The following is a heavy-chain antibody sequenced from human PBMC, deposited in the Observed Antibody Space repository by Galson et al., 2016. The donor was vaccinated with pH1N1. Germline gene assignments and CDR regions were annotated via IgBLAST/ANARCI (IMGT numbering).Heavy chain of an antibody. J-gene: IGHJ4*02. CDR1: GGSISRGSYY. Sequence: TLSLTCSVSGGSISRGSYYWNWIRQPAGRGLEWIGRIYTSGSTNYNPSLKSQVTISLDTSKNQISLKLSSVTAADTAVYYCARVGLGGPFYSWGQGTPVTLSS. V-gene: IGHV4-61*02. D-gene: IGHD3-16*01. CDR2: IYTSGST. CDR3: ARVGLGGPFYS.